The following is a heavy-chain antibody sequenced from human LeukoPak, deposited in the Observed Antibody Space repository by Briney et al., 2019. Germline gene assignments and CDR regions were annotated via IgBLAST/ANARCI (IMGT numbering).Heavy chain of an antibody. Sequence: HPGGSLRLSCAASKFTFSSYWMSWVRQAPGKGLEWVANIKQDRSEKYDVDAVKGRFTIYRDNAKNSLYLQMNSLRAEDTAVYYCARNSPERGYSYGPLDNYFDYWGQGTLVTVSS. CDR1: KFTFSSYW. CDR3: ARNSPERGYSYGPLDNYFDY. J-gene: IGHJ4*02. CDR2: IKQDRSEK. D-gene: IGHD5-18*01. V-gene: IGHV3-7*01.